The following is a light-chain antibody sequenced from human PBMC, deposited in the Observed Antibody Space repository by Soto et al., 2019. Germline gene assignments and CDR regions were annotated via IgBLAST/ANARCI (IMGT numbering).Light chain of an antibody. CDR3: AAWDDRLDVYV. CDR1: SSNIGSNT. Sequence: VLTQPPSASGTPGQIVAISCSGSSSNIGSNTVTWYQQLPGTAPKLLIYSTSQRSSGVPGRFSGSKSGASASLSISGLQSEDEADYYCAAWDDRLDVYVFGTGTKVTVL. J-gene: IGLJ1*01. V-gene: IGLV1-44*01. CDR2: STS.